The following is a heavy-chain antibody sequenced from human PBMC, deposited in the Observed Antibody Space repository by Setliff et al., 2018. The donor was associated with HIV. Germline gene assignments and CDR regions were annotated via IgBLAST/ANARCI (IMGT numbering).Heavy chain of an antibody. CDR3: ARYGDGYNSGDALVY. D-gene: IGHD5-12*01. V-gene: IGHV4-59*11. Sequence: PSETLSLTCGVSGASISNHYWSWVRQSPGKGLEWIGYIYYTGSTNYNPSLKSRIAILLDTSKNQFSLKLNSVTAADTAVYYCARYGDGYNSGDALVYWGQGTLVTVSS. CDR2: IYYTGST. J-gene: IGHJ4*02. CDR1: GASISNHY.